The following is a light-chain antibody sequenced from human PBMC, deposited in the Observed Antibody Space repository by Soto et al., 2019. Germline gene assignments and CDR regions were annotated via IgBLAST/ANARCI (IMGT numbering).Light chain of an antibody. V-gene: IGKV3-20*01. Sequence: EIVLTQSPGNLSLSPGERATLSCRASQSVSNNYLAWYQQKPGQAPRLLIYGASSRATGIPDRFSGSGSGTDFVLTISRLEPEDSAVYYCQQYGGSPLTFGGGTKVEIK. CDR3: QQYGGSPLT. CDR2: GAS. J-gene: IGKJ4*01. CDR1: QSVSNNY.